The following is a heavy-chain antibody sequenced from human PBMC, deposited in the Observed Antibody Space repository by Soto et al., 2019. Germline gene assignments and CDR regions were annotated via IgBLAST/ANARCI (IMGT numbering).Heavy chain of an antibody. CDR3: AANWNFGLNF. V-gene: IGHV3-11*03. CDR1: GFDFSDFH. D-gene: IGHD1-1*01. CDR2: ISSSLGHT. Sequence: EGSLRLSCVASGFDFSDFHIGWVRQAPGKGLEWISYISSSLGHTDYAESVKGRFTISRDNAKSSVFLEMSDLRSDDTAVYYCAANWNFGLNFWGQGTLVTVSS. J-gene: IGHJ4*02.